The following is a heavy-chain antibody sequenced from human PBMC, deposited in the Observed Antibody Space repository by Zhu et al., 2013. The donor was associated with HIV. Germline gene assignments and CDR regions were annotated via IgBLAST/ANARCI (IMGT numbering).Heavy chain of an antibody. CDR2: IYRGGGT. D-gene: IGHD2-2*01. CDR1: GFTVSTNY. V-gene: IGHV3-53*02. Sequence: VQLVETGGGLFQPGGSLRLSCAASGFTVSTNYMNWVRQAPGKGLEWVSVIYRGGGTYYADSVKGRFIISRDNSRNTLYLQVISLTAEDTAVYFCARERGYCSSTSCYENYYYGMDVWGQGTTVTVSS. J-gene: IGHJ6*02. CDR3: ARERGYCSSTSCYENYYYGMDV.